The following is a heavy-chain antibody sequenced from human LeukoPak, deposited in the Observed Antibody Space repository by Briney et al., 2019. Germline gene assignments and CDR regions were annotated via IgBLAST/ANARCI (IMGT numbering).Heavy chain of an antibody. J-gene: IGHJ5*02. V-gene: IGHV1-69*13. D-gene: IGHD3-22*01. CDR3: ARGLRYYYDSSGYYYGDNWFDP. Sequence: ASVKVSCKASGGTFSSYAISWVRQAPGQGLEWMGGIIPIFGTANYAQKFQGRVTITADESTSTAYMERSSLRSEDTAVYYCARGLRYYYDSSGYYYGDNWFDPWGQGTLVTVSS. CDR1: GGTFSSYA. CDR2: IIPIFGTA.